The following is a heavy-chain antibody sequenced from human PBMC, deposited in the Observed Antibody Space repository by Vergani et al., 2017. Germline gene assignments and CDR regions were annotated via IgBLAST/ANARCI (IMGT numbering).Heavy chain of an antibody. CDR3: AKGAAGTKTSLFWSGYDSGYYFDY. Sequence: EVQLLESGGGLVQPGGSLRLSCAASGFTFSSYAMSWVRQAPGKGLEWVSAISGSGGSTYYADSVKGRFTITRDNSKNTLYLQMNSLRAEDTAVYSCAKGAAGTKTSLFWSGYDSGYYFDYWGQGTLVTVSS. V-gene: IGHV3-23*01. D-gene: IGHD3-3*01. CDR2: ISGSGGST. CDR1: GFTFSSYA. J-gene: IGHJ4*02.